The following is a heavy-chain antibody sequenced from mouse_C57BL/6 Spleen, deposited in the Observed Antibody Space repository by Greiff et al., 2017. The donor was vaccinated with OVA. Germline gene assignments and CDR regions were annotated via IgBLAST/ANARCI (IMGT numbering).Heavy chain of an antibody. V-gene: IGHV1-85*01. Sequence: QVQLKESGPELVKPGASVKLSCKASGYTFTSYDINWVKQRPGQGLEWIGWIYPRDGSTKYNEKFKGKATLTVDTSSSTAYMELHSLTSEDSAVYFCARRPLGYAMDYWGQGTSVTVSS. CDR1: GYTFTSYD. CDR3: ARRPLGYAMDY. CDR2: IYPRDGST. J-gene: IGHJ4*01.